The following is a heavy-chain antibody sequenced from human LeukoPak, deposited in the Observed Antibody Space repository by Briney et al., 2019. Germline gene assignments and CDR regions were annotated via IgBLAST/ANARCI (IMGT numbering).Heavy chain of an antibody. CDR3: ARDTGFPFSDF. J-gene: IGHJ4*01. Sequence: ASVKVSCKASGYTFIGYYIHWVRQAPGQGLEWMGSVNPNSGVTDYAQKFQGRITMTRDTSISTAYMELNRLTSDDTAVYYCARDTGFPFSDFWGHGALVTVSS. CDR1: GYTFIGYY. V-gene: IGHV1-2*02. CDR2: VNPNSGVT.